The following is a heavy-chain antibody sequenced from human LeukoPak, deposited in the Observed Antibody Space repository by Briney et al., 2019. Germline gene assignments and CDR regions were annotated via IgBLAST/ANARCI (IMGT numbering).Heavy chain of an antibody. D-gene: IGHD2-2*01. J-gene: IGHJ5*02. V-gene: IGHV4-59*08. Sequence: SETLSLICTVSGGSISSYYGSWIRQPPGKGLEWIGYIYYSGSTNYNPSLKSRVTISVDTSKNQFSLKLNSVTAADTAVYYCARYHCTSTTCGSDPWGQGTLVTVSS. CDR1: GGSISSYY. CDR3: ARYHCTSTTCGSDP. CDR2: IYYSGST.